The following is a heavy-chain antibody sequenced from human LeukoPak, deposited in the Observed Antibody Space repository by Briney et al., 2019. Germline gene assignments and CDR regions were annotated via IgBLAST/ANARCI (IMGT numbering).Heavy chain of an antibody. V-gene: IGHV3-9*01. CDR2: ISWNSGSI. J-gene: IGHJ4*02. CDR3: AKDLGFDYGSFDY. CDR1: GFTFDDYA. Sequence: PGGSLRLSCAASGFTFDDYAMHWVRQAPGKGLEWVSGISWNSGSIGYADSVKGRFTISRDNAKNSLYLQMNSLRAEDTALYYCAKDLGFDYGSFDYWGQGTLVTVSS. D-gene: IGHD3-16*01.